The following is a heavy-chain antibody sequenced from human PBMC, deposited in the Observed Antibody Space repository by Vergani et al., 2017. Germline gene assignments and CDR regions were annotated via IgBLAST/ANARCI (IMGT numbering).Heavy chain of an antibody. CDR1: RFDFSDYY. V-gene: IGHV3-11*04. CDR2: ISNSGNTI. J-gene: IGHJ5*02. D-gene: IGHD3-3*01. CDR3: ASGSSGFFTLTSPNWFDP. Sequence: VQLVESGGGLVKPGGSLRLSCAASRFDFSDYYMSWIRQAPGKGLEWISYISNSGNTINYADSVKGRFIVSRDNAKKSLYLQMNSLRVEDTAVYYCASGSSGFFTLTSPNWFDPWGQGTLVTVS.